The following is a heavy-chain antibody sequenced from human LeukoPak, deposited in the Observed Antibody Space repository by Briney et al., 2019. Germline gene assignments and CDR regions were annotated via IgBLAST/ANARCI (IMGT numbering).Heavy chain of an antibody. V-gene: IGHV1-3*01. Sequence: ASVKVSCKGSGYTFSSYAMHWVRQAPGQRLEWMGWINAGNGDTKYSQKFQGRVTITRDSSATTAYMELSSLRSEDTAVYYCARGTGCTGGSCSYYGMDVWGQGTTVTVSS. CDR3: ARGTGCTGGSCSYYGMDV. J-gene: IGHJ6*02. CDR1: GYTFSSYA. D-gene: IGHD2-15*01. CDR2: INAGNGDT.